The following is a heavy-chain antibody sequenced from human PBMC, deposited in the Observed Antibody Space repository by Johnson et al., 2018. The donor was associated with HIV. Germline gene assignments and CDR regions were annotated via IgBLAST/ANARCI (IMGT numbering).Heavy chain of an antibody. J-gene: IGHJ3*02. CDR3: ARVSSNGDSSGLVDVFDI. D-gene: IGHD3-22*01. Sequence: VQLVESGGGVARPGGSLRLSCAASGFTFGDYAMSWVRQVPGKGLEWVSGINWNGGSTGYADSVEGRLTTSRYHVKKSLYLHMKSLRAEDTALYYCARVSSNGDSSGLVDVFDIWGQGTMVTVSS. V-gene: IGHV3-20*04. CDR1: GFTFGDYA. CDR2: INWNGGST.